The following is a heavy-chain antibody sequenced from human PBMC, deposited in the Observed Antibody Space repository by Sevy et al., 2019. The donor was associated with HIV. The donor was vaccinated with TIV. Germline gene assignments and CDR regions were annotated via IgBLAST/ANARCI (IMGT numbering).Heavy chain of an antibody. Sequence: GGSLRLSCAASGFTFNYAWMSWVRQAPGKGLEWVGRIKSKTDGGTADYAAHVKGRFTISRDDSENTLYLQMNSLKPEDTAVYYCASVVKNDFWDGHVNYYGLDVWGQGTTVTVSS. J-gene: IGHJ6*02. CDR3: ASVVKNDFWDGHVNYYGLDV. CDR1: GFTFNYAW. CDR2: IKSKTDGGTA. V-gene: IGHV3-15*01. D-gene: IGHD3-3*01.